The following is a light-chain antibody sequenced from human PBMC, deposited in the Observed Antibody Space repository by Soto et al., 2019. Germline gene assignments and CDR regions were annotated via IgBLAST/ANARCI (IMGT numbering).Light chain of an antibody. J-gene: IGKJ1*01. Sequence: EIVMTQSPATLSVSPGERATLSCRASQSVSSNLAWYQQQPGQAPRRLIYGASTRATGIPARCSGSGSGTEFPLTIRSLQSEDFAVYYCQHYNNWPRTFGQGTKVEIK. CDR2: GAS. CDR1: QSVSSN. CDR3: QHYNNWPRT. V-gene: IGKV3-15*01.